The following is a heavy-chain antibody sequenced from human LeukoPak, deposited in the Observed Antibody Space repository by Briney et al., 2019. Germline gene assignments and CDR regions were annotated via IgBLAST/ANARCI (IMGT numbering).Heavy chain of an antibody. D-gene: IGHD3-3*01. J-gene: IGHJ5*02. V-gene: IGHV3-7*03. CDR3: AKGPQVLRSLERIWSDP. CDR2: INVDGTAE. CDR1: GFSFSTIY. Sequence: GGSLRLSCAASGFSFSTIYMSWVRQTPGQGLEWVANINVDGTAEYYVDSVKGRFTISRDNSKNTLYLQMNSLTAEDTAVYYCAKGPQVLRSLERIWSDPWGQGTLVTVSS.